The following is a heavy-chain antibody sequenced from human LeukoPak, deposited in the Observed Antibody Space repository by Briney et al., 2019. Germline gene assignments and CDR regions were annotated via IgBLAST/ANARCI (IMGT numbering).Heavy chain of an antibody. D-gene: IGHD5-12*01. J-gene: IGHJ4*02. Sequence: PGGALRLSCAASGFSLIGYVLSWVRQAPGGGREWVSAISGSGGSTYYADSVKGRFTISRDNSKNTLYLQMNSLRAEDTAVYYCAKDPDIVATIVLADYWGQGTLVTVSS. CDR1: GFSLIGYV. CDR2: ISGSGGST. V-gene: IGHV3-23*01. CDR3: AKDPDIVATIVLADY.